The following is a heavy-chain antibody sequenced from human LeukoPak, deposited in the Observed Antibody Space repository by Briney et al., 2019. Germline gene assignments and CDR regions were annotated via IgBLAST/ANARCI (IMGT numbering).Heavy chain of an antibody. Sequence: GGSLRLSCAASGLTFSSYSMNWVRQTPGKGLEWVSYINSGSSTIYYADSVKGRFTISRDNAKNSLYLQMNSLRDEDTAVYYCARDRHSTGWYYFDYWGQGTLVTVSS. CDR2: INSGSSTI. CDR3: ARDRHSTGWYYFDY. J-gene: IGHJ4*02. V-gene: IGHV3-48*02. CDR1: GLTFSSYS. D-gene: IGHD6-19*01.